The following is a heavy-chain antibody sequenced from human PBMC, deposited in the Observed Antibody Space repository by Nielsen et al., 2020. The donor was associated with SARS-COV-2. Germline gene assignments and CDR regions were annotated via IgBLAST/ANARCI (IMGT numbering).Heavy chain of an antibody. CDR3: ARDKQWLGTFDY. Sequence: SGPTLVKPTQTLTLTCTFSGFSLSTSGMRVSWIRQPPGKALEWLARIDWDDDKFYSTSLKTRLTISKDTSKNQVVLTMTNMDPVDTATYYCARDKQWLGTFDYWGQGTLVPSPQ. CDR1: GFSLSTSGMR. V-gene: IGHV2-70*04. D-gene: IGHD6-19*01. J-gene: IGHJ4*02. CDR2: IDWDDDK.